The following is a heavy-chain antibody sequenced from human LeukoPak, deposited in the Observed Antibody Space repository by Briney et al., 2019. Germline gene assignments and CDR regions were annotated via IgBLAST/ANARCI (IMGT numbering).Heavy chain of an antibody. D-gene: IGHD6-19*01. CDR3: ARGPRVGTRGWSSQDY. V-gene: IGHV3-64*01. Sequence: GGSLRLSCAASGFTFSSYAMHWVRQAPGKGLEYVSAISSNGGSTYYANSVKGRFTISRDNSKNTLYLQMGSLRGEDMAVYYCARGPRVGTRGWSSQDYWGQGPLVIVPS. J-gene: IGHJ4*02. CDR2: ISSNGGST. CDR1: GFTFSSYA.